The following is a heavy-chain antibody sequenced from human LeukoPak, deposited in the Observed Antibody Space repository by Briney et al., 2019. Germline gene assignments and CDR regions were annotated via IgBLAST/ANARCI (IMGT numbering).Heavy chain of an antibody. V-gene: IGHV1-18*01. CDR1: GGTFSSYG. D-gene: IGHD3-10*01. CDR3: ARVELLSGLGYYYGSGSYYNSNWFDP. Sequence: ASVKVSCKASGGTFSSYGISWVRQAPGQGLEWMGWISAYNGNTNYAQKLQGRVTMTTDTSTSTAYMELRSLRSDDTAVYYCARVELLSGLGYYYGSGSYYNSNWFDPWGQGTLVTVSS. J-gene: IGHJ5*02. CDR2: ISAYNGNT.